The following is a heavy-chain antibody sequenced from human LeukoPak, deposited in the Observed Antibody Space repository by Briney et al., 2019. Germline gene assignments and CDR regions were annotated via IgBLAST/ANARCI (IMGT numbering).Heavy chain of an antibody. J-gene: IGHJ4*02. Sequence: PAESLQISSQGSGYPFTTSWIGRGRQLPAKGLEWTAIIYAGNSDAKYSPSFLGQVSISSNKSTSTAFHLWSSLLASDTATYYCAIINHPDGRVYWGKGTRVTVSS. V-gene: IGHV5-51*01. D-gene: IGHD5-24*01. CDR3: AIINHPDGRVY. CDR2: IYAGNSDA. CDR1: GYPFTTSW.